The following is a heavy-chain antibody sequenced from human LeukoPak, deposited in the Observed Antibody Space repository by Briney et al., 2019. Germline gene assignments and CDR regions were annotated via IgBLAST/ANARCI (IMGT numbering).Heavy chain of an antibody. V-gene: IGHV3-23*01. Sequence: GGSLRLSCAASGFTFSSYAMSWVRQAPGKGLEWVSAISGSGGATHYADSVKGRFTISRDNSKNTLYLQVNSLRPEDTAVYYCATFKGPFNWFDPWGQGTLVTVSS. CDR1: GFTFSSYA. CDR3: ATFKGPFNWFDP. CDR2: ISGSGGAT. J-gene: IGHJ5*02.